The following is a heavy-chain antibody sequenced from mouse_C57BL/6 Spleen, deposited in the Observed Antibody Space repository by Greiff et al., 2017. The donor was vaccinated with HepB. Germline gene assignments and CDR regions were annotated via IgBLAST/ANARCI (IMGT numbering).Heavy chain of an antibody. CDR3: ARDNGYYPYWYFDV. CDR1: GYSITSGYY. J-gene: IGHJ1*03. CDR2: ISYDGSN. Sequence: EVKLMESGPGLVKPSQSLSLTCSVTGYSITSGYYWNWIRQFPGNKLEWMGYISYDGSNNYNPSLKNRISITRDTSKNQFFLKLNSVTTEDTATYYCARDNGYYPYWYFDVWGTGTTVTVSS. D-gene: IGHD2-3*01. V-gene: IGHV3-6*01.